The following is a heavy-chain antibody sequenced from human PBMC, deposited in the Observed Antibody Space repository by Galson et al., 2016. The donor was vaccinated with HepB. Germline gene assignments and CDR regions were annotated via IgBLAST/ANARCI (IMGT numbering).Heavy chain of an antibody. J-gene: IGHJ4*02. Sequence: PALVKPTQTLTLTCIVSGFSLSSARMGVSWIRQPPGKALEWLAQIFWNDEESYSTSLKSRLTISRDTSKNQVVLSMTNMDPEDTATYYCARIHLNALSGRPDAFDVWGQGALVTVSS. CDR3: ARIHLNALSGRPDAFDV. CDR1: GFSLSSARMG. D-gene: IGHD3-16*01. V-gene: IGHV2-26*02. CDR2: IFWNDEE.